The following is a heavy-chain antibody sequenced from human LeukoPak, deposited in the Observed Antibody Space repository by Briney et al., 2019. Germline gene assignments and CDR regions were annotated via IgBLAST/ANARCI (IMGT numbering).Heavy chain of an antibody. D-gene: IGHD2-15*01. V-gene: IGHV3-48*01. CDR2: ISSGSSTI. J-gene: IGHJ3*01. Sequence: PGGSLRLSCAASGFTFSSADMNWVRQAPGKGLEWVSYISSGSSTIYYADSVKGRITITSNNAKNSLYLQMNSLRAEDTAVYYCARRNVAMNHAFDVWGQGTMVTVSS. CDR3: ARRNVAMNHAFDV. CDR1: GFTFSSAD.